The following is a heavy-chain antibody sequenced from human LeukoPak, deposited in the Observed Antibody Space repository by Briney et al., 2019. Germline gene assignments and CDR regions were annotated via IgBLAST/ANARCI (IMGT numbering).Heavy chain of an antibody. CDR3: AREIDGYNNFDY. D-gene: IGHD5-24*01. J-gene: IGHJ4*02. CDR2: TYYSTKWYN. CDR1: GDTFSSNSAA. Sequence: SQTLSLTCAVSGDTFSSNSAAWDWLAQAPALGLESLVRTYYSTKWYNDYAVSVKSRITITQDTSKNQFSLQLNYVTPEDTAVYYCAREIDGYNNFDYWGQGTLVTVSS. V-gene: IGHV6-1*01.